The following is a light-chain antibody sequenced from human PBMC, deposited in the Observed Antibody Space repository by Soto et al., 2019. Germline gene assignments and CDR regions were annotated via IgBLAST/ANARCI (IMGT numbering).Light chain of an antibody. Sequence: QSVLTQPACVSVSPGPSNRICCSGTTRDVGGYNLVSWYQQHPGKTPKLLIYEVSQRPSGVSSRFSGSKSGNTATLTISGFQPVSETDYLCCSYATTASVFGTGTNVTVL. J-gene: IGLJ1*01. CDR2: EVS. V-gene: IGLV2-23*02. CDR3: CSYATTASV. CDR1: TRDVGGYNL.